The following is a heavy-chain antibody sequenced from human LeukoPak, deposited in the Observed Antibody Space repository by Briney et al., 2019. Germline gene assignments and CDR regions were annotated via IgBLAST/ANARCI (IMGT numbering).Heavy chain of an antibody. CDR1: EFTFSSYE. V-gene: IGHV3-48*03. CDR3: AELGITMIGGV. D-gene: IGHD3-10*02. J-gene: IGHJ6*04. CDR2: ISSSGSTI. Sequence: PGGSLRLSCAASEFTFSSYEMYWVRQAPGKGLEWVSYISSSGSTIYYADSVKGRFTISRDNAKNSLYLQMNSLRAEDTAVYYCAELGITMIGGVWGKGTTVTISS.